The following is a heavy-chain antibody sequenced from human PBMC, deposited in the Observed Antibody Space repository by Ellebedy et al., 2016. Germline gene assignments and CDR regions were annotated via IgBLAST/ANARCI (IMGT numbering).Heavy chain of an antibody. CDR2: ISGTSGTT. D-gene: IGHD1-26*01. Sequence: GGSLRLSXAASGFTFSRYAMSWVRQAPGMGLEWVSTISGTSGTTYYADSVKGRFTISRDNSKNTLYLQMNSLRAEDTAVYYCAKDVQFTWETVTDAFDIWGQGTMVTVSS. CDR1: GFTFSRYA. V-gene: IGHV3-23*01. CDR3: AKDVQFTWETVTDAFDI. J-gene: IGHJ3*02.